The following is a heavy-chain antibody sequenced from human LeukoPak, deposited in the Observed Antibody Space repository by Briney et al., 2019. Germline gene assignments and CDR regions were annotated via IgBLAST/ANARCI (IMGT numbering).Heavy chain of an antibody. CDR1: GLTVTSNY. Sequence: GGSLRLSCAASGLTVTSNYVTWVRQAPGKGLEWVAIIYSGGYTDYADSVRGRFTISRDNSKNTLYLQMNSLRAEDTAVYYCARETKYGGYSYGFLDYWGQGTPVTVSS. V-gene: IGHV3-66*01. D-gene: IGHD5-18*01. J-gene: IGHJ4*02. CDR3: ARETKYGGYSYGFLDY. CDR2: IYSGGYT.